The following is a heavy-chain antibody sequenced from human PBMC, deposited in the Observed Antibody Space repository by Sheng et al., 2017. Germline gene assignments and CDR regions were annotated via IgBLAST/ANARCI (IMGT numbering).Heavy chain of an antibody. J-gene: IGHJ4*02. Sequence: QVQLQRWGAGLLKPSETLSLTCVVCGGSFSGHFWYCIRQPPGKGLEWIGEINHSGSTNFNPSLKSRVTISVDTSKNQFSLKLTSVTAADTAVYYCATTDKRPVDYWGQGTLVTVSS. D-gene: IGHD6-25*01. CDR2: INHSGST. CDR1: GGSFSGHF. V-gene: IGHV4-34*01. CDR3: ATTDKRPVDY.